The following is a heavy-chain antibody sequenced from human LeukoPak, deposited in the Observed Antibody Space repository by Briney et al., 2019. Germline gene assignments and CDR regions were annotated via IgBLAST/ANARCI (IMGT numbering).Heavy chain of an antibody. J-gene: IGHJ6*03. Sequence: GGSLRLSCAASGFTFDDYGMSWVRQALGKGLEWVSGINWNGGSTGYADSVKGRFTISRDNAKNSLYLQMNSLRAEDTALYYWARMQAAAGTWYYYMDVWGKGTTVTVSS. CDR3: ARMQAAAGTWYYYMDV. V-gene: IGHV3-20*04. CDR1: GFTFDDYG. CDR2: INWNGGST. D-gene: IGHD6-13*01.